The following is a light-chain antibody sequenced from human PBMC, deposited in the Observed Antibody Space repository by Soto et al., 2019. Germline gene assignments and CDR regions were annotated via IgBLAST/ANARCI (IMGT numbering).Light chain of an antibody. CDR2: SAT. CDR3: QQILATPLN. CDR1: QSISTL. Sequence: DIQMTQSPSYLLASVGDRVTLTCRSSQSISTLLNWYQQKPGQAPRLLIFSATALETGVSSRFSAFASTTSFTLTINSVRPEDAATYFCQQILATPLNFGEGTKVQIK. V-gene: IGKV1-39*01. J-gene: IGKJ4*01.